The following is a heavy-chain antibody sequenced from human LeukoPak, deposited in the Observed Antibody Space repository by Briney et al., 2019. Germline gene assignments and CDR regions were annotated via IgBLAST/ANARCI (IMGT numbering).Heavy chain of an antibody. Sequence: SETLSLTCAVSGGSISSGGYSWSWIRQPPGKGLEWIGYINHSGSTNYNPSLKSRVTISVDTSKNQFSLKLSSVTAADTAVYYCARGEEGYGDRSPTDYWGQGTLVTVSS. V-gene: IGHV4-30-2*01. J-gene: IGHJ4*02. CDR3: ARGEEGYGDRSPTDY. CDR1: GGSISSGGYS. CDR2: INHSGST. D-gene: IGHD4-17*01.